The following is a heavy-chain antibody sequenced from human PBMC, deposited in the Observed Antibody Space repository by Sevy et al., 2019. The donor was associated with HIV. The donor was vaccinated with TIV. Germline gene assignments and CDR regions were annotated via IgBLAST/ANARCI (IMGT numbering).Heavy chain of an antibody. CDR2: IYYSGST. CDR1: GGSVSSDNYY. Sequence: HSETLSLTCTVSGGSVSSDNYYWSWIRQPPGKGLEWIGNIYYSGSTNYNPSLKSRVTISVDTSKNQFSLKLSSVTAADTAVYYCARDHSRSYYDSWFDPWGQGTLVTVSS. J-gene: IGHJ5*02. V-gene: IGHV4-61*01. D-gene: IGHD1-26*01. CDR3: ARDHSRSYYDSWFDP.